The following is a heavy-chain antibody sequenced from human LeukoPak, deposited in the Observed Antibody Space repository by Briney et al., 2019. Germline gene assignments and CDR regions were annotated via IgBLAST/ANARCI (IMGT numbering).Heavy chain of an antibody. CDR3: ARGLFLSGYLDAFDV. CDR2: IKQDRSEK. D-gene: IGHD3-22*01. V-gene: IGHV3-7*03. Sequence: GGSLRLSCAASGFTFSNYWMSWVRQAPGKGLEWVANIKQDRSEKYYVDSVKGRFTISRDNAKNSLYLQMNSLRAEDTAVYFCARGLFLSGYLDAFDVWGQGTVVTVSS. CDR1: GFTFSNYW. J-gene: IGHJ3*01.